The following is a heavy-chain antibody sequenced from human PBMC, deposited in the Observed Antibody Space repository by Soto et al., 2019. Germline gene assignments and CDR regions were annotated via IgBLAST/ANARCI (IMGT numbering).Heavy chain of an antibody. CDR3: ARGVIGVATINFDY. CDR2: MYYSGST. CDR1: GGSISNYY. Sequence: QVQLQESGPGLVKPSETLSLTCTVSGGSISNYYWTWIRQPPGKGLEWIGYMYYSGSTNYNPSLNSRVTISVDSSRNQFSLKLSSVTAADTAVYYCARGVIGVATINFDYWGRGSLVTVSS. J-gene: IGHJ4*02. D-gene: IGHD5-12*01. V-gene: IGHV4-59*01.